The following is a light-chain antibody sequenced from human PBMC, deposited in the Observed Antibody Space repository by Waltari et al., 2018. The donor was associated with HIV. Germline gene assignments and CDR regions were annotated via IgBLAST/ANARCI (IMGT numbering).Light chain of an antibody. J-gene: IGLJ3*02. CDR2: EVS. V-gene: IGLV2-14*01. CDR1: SSDVGRYTY. Sequence: QSALTQPASVSGSPGQSITISCTGTSSDVGRYTYVSWYQQHPGKAPKLMIYEVSYRPSGVSNRFSGSKSGNTASLTISGLQAEDEADYYCSSYTGSSTLFVFGGGTKLTVL. CDR3: SSYTGSSTLFV.